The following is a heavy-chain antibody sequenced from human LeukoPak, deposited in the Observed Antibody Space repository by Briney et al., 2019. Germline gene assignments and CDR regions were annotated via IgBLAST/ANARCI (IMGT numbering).Heavy chain of an antibody. Sequence: SGGSLRLSCTASGVTFSSFAMHWVRQAPGKGLEWVAVISYDGSNKYYAASVKGRFTLSRDNSKNTLYLQMNSLRADDTAVYCCARDDRGVAAAGFFDYWGQGTLVTVSS. J-gene: IGHJ4*02. CDR2: ISYDGSNK. CDR3: ARDDRGVAAAGFFDY. D-gene: IGHD6-13*01. CDR1: GVTFSSFA. V-gene: IGHV3-30*04.